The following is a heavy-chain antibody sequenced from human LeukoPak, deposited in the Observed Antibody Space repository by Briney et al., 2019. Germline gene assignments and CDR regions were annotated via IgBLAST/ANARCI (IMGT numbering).Heavy chain of an antibody. CDR3: ARHKYYGSGSYYKENWFDP. Sequence: KSSETLSLTCTVSGGSISSYYWSWIRQPPGKGLEWIGYIYYSGSTNYNPSLKSRVTISVDTSKNQFSLKLSSVTAADTAVYYCARHKYYGSGSYYKENWFDPWGQGTLVTVSS. CDR1: GGSISSYY. D-gene: IGHD3-10*01. J-gene: IGHJ5*02. CDR2: IYYSGST. V-gene: IGHV4-59*08.